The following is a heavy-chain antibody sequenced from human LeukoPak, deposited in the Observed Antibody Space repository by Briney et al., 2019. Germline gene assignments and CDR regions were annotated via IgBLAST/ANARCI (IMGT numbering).Heavy chain of an antibody. J-gene: IGHJ4*02. CDR1: GFTFSSYA. V-gene: IGHV3-11*05. CDR3: ARAGYSGYDFDY. Sequence: GGSLRLSCAASGFTFSSYAMSWIRQAPGKGLEWVSYISSSSSYTNYADSVKGRFTISRDNAKNSLYLQMNSLRAEDTAVYYCARAGYSGYDFDYWGQGTLVTVSS. CDR2: ISSSSSYT. D-gene: IGHD5-12*01.